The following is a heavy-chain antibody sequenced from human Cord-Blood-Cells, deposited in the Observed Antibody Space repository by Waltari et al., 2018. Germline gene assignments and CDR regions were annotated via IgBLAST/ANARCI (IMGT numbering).Heavy chain of an antibody. J-gene: IGHJ4*02. D-gene: IGHD7-27*01. CDR1: GGSFSGYY. CDR3: ASAGELRY. Sequence: QVQLQQWGAGLLKPSETLSLTCAVYGGSFSGYYWSWIRQPPGKGLEWIGEINHSGRTNSNPSAKSRVTLSVDTSKSQLSLKLSFVTAADTAVYYCASAGELRYWGQGTLVTVSS. V-gene: IGHV4-34*01. CDR2: INHSGRT.